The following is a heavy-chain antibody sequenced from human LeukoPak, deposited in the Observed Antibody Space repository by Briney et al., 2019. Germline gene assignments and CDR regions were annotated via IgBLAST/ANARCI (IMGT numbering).Heavy chain of an antibody. V-gene: IGHV1-18*01. CDR1: GYTFTSYG. Sequence: ASEKVSCKASGYTFTSYGISWVRQAPGQGLEWMGWISAYNGNTNYAQKLQGRVTMTTDTSTSTAYMELRSLRSDDTAVYYCARDRAVAGHFDYWGQGTLVTVSS. CDR2: ISAYNGNT. D-gene: IGHD6-19*01. J-gene: IGHJ4*02. CDR3: ARDRAVAGHFDY.